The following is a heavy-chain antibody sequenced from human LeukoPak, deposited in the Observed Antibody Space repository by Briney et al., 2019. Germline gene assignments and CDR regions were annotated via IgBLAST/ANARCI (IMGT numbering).Heavy chain of an antibody. Sequence: ASVKVSCKASGYTFTSYGISWVRQAPGQGLEWMGWISAYNGNTNYAQKLQGRVTMTTDTSTSTAYMELRSLRSDDTAVYYCARAYDTIFGVVTFLGAFDIWGQGTMVTVSS. CDR2: ISAYNGNT. J-gene: IGHJ3*02. V-gene: IGHV1-18*01. CDR1: GYTFTSYG. CDR3: ARAYDTIFGVVTFLGAFDI. D-gene: IGHD3-3*01.